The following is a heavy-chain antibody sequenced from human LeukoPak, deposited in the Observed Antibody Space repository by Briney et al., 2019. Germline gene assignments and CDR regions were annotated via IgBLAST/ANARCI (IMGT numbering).Heavy chain of an antibody. CDR3: ARDRTRYYYYSYMDV. CDR1: GYTLTELS. J-gene: IGHJ6*03. D-gene: IGHD1-14*01. V-gene: IGHV1-2*02. Sequence: GASVKVSCKVSGYTLTELSMHWVRQAPGQGLEWMGWINPNSGGTNYAQKFQGRVTMTRDTSISTAYMELSRLRSDDTAVYYCARDRTRYYYYSYMDVWGKGTAVTISS. CDR2: INPNSGGT.